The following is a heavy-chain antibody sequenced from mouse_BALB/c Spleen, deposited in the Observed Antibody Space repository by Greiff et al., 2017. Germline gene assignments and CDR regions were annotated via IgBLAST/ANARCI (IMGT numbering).Heavy chain of an antibody. D-gene: IGHD3-3*01. V-gene: IGHV5-12-2*01. CDR1: GFTFSSYT. CDR2: ISNGGGST. Sequence: EVKLMESGGGLVQPGGSLKLSCAASGFTFSSYTMSWVRQTPEKRLEWVAYISNGGGSTYYPDTVKGRFTISRDNAKNTLYLQMSSLKSEDTAMYYCASRVSLGQGFAYWGQGTLVTVSA. CDR3: ASRVSLGQGFAY. J-gene: IGHJ3*01.